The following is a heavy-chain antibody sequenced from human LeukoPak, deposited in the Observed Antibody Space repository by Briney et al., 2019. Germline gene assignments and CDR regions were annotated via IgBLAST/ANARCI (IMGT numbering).Heavy chain of an antibody. CDR2: IYYSGST. D-gene: IGHD3-22*01. CDR3: ARHPYYSSPFDY. Sequence: PSETLSLTCTVCSGSISSSSHYWGWIRQPPGKGLEWIGSIYYSGSTYYNPSLKSRVTISVDTSKNQFSLKLSSVTAADTAVYYCARHPYYSSPFDYWGQGTLVTVSS. J-gene: IGHJ4*02. V-gene: IGHV4-39*01. CDR1: SGSISSSSHY.